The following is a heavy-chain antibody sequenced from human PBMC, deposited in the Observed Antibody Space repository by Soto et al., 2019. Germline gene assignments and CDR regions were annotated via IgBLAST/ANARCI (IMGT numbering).Heavy chain of an antibody. CDR1: GGSISGSYYY. Sequence: SETLSLTCAGSGGSISGSYYYWGWLRQSPGKGPEWVGRVFFTGFTSYNPSLESRVSVSVDTSKNQFSLKVRGVSAADTAVYYCATSQKGYNWNYFDHWGQGALVTVSS. D-gene: IGHD1-20*01. V-gene: IGHV4-39*01. CDR2: VFFTGFT. CDR3: ATSQKGYNWNYFDH. J-gene: IGHJ4*02.